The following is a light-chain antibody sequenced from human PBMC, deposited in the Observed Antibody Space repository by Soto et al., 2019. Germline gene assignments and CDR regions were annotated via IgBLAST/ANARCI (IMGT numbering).Light chain of an antibody. CDR1: SGSIASNY. J-gene: IGLJ3*02. V-gene: IGLV6-57*03. Sequence: NFMLTQPHSVSESPGKTVTISCTRSSGSIASNYVQWYQQRPGSAPTTVIYENDERPSGVPDRFSGSIDSSSNSASLTISGLKTENEDNYYCQSYARSNSRWVFGGGTKLTVL. CDR2: END. CDR3: QSYARSNSRWV.